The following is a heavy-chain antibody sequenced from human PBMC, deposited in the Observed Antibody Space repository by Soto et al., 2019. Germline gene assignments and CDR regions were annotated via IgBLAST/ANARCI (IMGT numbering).Heavy chain of an antibody. CDR1: GGSFSGYY. Sequence: QVQLQQWGAGLLKPSETLSLTCAVYGGSFSGYYWSWIRQPPGKGLDWIGEINHSGSTNYNPSLKSRVTISVDTSKNQFSLKLSSVTAADTAVYYCARGLFPLYSSLGGCWFDPWGQGTLVTGS. CDR3: ARGLFPLYSSLGGCWFDP. CDR2: INHSGST. V-gene: IGHV4-34*01. D-gene: IGHD6-13*01. J-gene: IGHJ5*02.